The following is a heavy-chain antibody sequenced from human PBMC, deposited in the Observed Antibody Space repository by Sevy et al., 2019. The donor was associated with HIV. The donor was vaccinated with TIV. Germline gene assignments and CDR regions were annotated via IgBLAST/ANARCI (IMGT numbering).Heavy chain of an antibody. V-gene: IGHV2-5*02. J-gene: IGHJ4*02. CDR2: ICCDDDK. CDR1: GVSLSTSGVG. Sequence: SGPTLVKPTQTLTLTCTFSGVSLSTSGVGVGWIRQPPGKALEWLALICCDDDKLYSPSLKCRLTITGDTSKNLVVLTMTHMDPVDTATYYCAHSRCMMDPNYSSYLDYWGQGTLVTVSS. CDR3: AHSRCMMDPNYSSYLDY. D-gene: IGHD2-8*01.